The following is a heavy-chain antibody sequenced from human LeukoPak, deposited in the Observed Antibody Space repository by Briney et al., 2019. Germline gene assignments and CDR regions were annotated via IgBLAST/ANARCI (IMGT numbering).Heavy chain of an antibody. CDR1: GSTFTSYG. CDR3: AALWFGRTDAFDI. CDR2: ISAYNGNT. J-gene: IGHJ3*02. Sequence: GASVKLSCKASGSTFTSYGISWVRQAPGQGLEWMGWISAYNGNTNYAQKLQGRVTMTTDTSTSTAYMELRSLRSDDTAVYYCAALWFGRTDAFDIWGQGTMVTVSS. V-gene: IGHV1-18*01. D-gene: IGHD3-10*01.